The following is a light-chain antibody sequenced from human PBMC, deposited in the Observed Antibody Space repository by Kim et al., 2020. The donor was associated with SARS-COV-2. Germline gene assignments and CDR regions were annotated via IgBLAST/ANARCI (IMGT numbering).Light chain of an antibody. V-gene: IGLV3-1*01. J-gene: IGLJ2*01. CDR2: HDN. CDR3: QAWDSTTVI. CDR1: NLGDTY. Sequence: SVSPGQTATINCSGDNLGDTYVCWYQQKPGQSPVVVIYHDNKRPSGIPERISGSNSGNTATLTISGTQSVDEADYYCQAWDSTTVIFGGGTQLTVL.